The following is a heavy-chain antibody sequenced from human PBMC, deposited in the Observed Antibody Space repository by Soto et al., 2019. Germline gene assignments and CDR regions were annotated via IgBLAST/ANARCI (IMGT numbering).Heavy chain of an antibody. CDR2: ISAYNGNT. Sequence: QVQLVQSGAEVEKPGASVKVSCKASGYTFTSYGISWVRQAPGQGLEWMGWISAYNGNTNYAQKLQGRVTMTTDTSTSTAYMELRSLRSDDTAVYYCARVDRNYDFWSGYQYNNWFDPWGQGTLVTVSS. CDR1: GYTFTSYG. V-gene: IGHV1-18*01. D-gene: IGHD3-3*01. J-gene: IGHJ5*02. CDR3: ARVDRNYDFWSGYQYNNWFDP.